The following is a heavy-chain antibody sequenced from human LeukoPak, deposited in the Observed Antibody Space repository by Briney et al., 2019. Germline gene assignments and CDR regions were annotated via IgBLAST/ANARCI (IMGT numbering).Heavy chain of an antibody. D-gene: IGHD6-6*01. CDR1: GGSFSGYY. CDR3: ARAPAARGWFDP. J-gene: IGHJ5*02. V-gene: IGHV4-34*01. CDR2: INHSGST. Sequence: PSETLSLTCAVYGGSFSGYYWSWIRQPPGKGLEWIGEINHSGSTNYNPSLKSRVTISVDTSKNQFSLKLSSVTAADTAVYYCARAPAARGWFDPWGQGTLVTVSS.